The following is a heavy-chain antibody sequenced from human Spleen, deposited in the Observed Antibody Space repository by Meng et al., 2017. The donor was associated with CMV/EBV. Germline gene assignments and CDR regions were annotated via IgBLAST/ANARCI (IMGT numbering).Heavy chain of an antibody. Sequence: GGSLRLSCAASGFTFSSYEMNWVRQGPGKGLEWVSYISSSGSSIYYADSVKGRFTISRDNAKNSLYLQVNSLRAEDTAVYYCARDLEISSGYFDYDYYGMDVWGQGTTVTVSS. D-gene: IGHD3-22*01. J-gene: IGHJ6*02. V-gene: IGHV3-48*03. CDR3: ARDLEISSGYFDYDYYGMDV. CDR1: GFTFSSYE. CDR2: ISSSGSSI.